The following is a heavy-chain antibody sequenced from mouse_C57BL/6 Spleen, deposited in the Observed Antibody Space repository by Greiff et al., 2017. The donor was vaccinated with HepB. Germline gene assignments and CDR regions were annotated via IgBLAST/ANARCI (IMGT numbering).Heavy chain of an antibody. J-gene: IGHJ3*01. Sequence: EVQLQQSGTVLARPGASVKMSCKTSGYTFTSYWMHWVKQRPGQGLEWIGAIYPGNSDTSYNQKFKGKAKLTAVTSASTAYMELSSLTNEDSALYYCTKGSSYFAWFAYWGQGTLVTVSA. V-gene: IGHV1-5*01. CDR2: IYPGNSDT. D-gene: IGHD1-1*01. CDR1: GYTFTSYW. CDR3: TKGSSYFAWFAY.